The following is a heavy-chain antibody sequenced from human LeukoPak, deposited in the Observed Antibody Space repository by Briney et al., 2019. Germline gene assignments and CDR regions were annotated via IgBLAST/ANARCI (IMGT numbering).Heavy chain of an antibody. CDR3: ARAPGDLGFDY. J-gene: IGHJ4*02. CDR2: ISYDGSNK. Sequence: GGSLRLSCAASGFTFSSYAMHWVRQAPGKGLEWVAVISYDGSNKYYADSVKGRFTISRDNSKNKLYLQMNSLRAEDTAVYYCARAPGDLGFDYWGQGTLVTVSS. V-gene: IGHV3-30-3*01. CDR1: GFTFSSYA. D-gene: IGHD7-27*01.